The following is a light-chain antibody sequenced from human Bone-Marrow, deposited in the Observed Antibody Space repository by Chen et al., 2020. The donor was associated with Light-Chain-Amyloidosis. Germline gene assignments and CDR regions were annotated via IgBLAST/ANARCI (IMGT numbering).Light chain of an antibody. CDR1: NIGATS. J-gene: IGLJ3*02. CDR2: DDS. CDR3: QVWDRSRDRPV. V-gene: IGLV3-21*02. Sequence: SYVLTQPSSVSVAPGQTATIACGGNNIGATSVHWYQQTPGQAPLLVVYDDSDRPSGIPERLSGSNAGATAPLTISRVEAGDEADYYCQVWDRSRDRPVFGGGTKLTVL.